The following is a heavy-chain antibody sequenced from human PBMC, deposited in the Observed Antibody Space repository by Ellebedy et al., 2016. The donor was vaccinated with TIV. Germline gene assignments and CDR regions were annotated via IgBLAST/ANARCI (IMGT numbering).Heavy chain of an antibody. Sequence: GGSLRLSXAASGFTFSSYAMSWVRQAPGKGLEWVSAISGSGGSTYYADSVKGRFTISRDNAKNSLYLQMNSLRAEDTAVYYCAREGSRDGYNYAYYYGMDVWGQGTTVTVSS. J-gene: IGHJ6*02. D-gene: IGHD5-24*01. V-gene: IGHV3-23*01. CDR2: ISGSGGST. CDR1: GFTFSSYA. CDR3: AREGSRDGYNYAYYYGMDV.